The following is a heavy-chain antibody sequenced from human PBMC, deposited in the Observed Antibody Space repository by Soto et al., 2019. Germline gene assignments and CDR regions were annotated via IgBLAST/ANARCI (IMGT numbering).Heavy chain of an antibody. V-gene: IGHV3-33*01. CDR3: ARDRGSGSYNYFDY. CDR1: GFTFSSYG. J-gene: IGHJ4*02. D-gene: IGHD3-10*01. CDR2: IWYDGSNK. Sequence: QVQLVESGGGVVQPGRSLRLSCAASGFTFSSYGMHWVRQAPGKGLEWVAVIWYDGSNKYYADSVKGRFTISRDNSKNKLYLQMNSLRAEDTAVYYCARDRGSGSYNYFDYWGQGTLVTVSS.